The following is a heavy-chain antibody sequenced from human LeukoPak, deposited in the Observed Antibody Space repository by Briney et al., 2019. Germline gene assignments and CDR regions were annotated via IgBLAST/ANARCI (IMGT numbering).Heavy chain of an antibody. CDR2: ISSNGGST. Sequence: GGSLRLSCSASGFTFSSYAMHWVRQAPGKGLEYVSAISSNGGSTYYADSVKGRFTISRDNAKNSLYLQMNSLRAEDTAVYYCAPGGIPPNYYYGMDVWGQGTTVTVSS. CDR3: APGGIPPNYYYGMDV. D-gene: IGHD1-14*01. V-gene: IGHV3-64*04. J-gene: IGHJ6*02. CDR1: GFTFSSYA.